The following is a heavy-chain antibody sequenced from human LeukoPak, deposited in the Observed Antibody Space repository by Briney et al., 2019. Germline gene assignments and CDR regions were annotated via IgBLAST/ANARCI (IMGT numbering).Heavy chain of an antibody. CDR3: ARVVLADGAAAAIDY. D-gene: IGHD6-13*01. Sequence: GGSLRLSCAASGFTVSSNYMSWVRQAPGKGLEWVSVTHSGGTTYYADSVKGRFTISRDNSKNTLYLQMNSLRAEDTAVYYCARVVLADGAAAAIDYWGQGTLDTVSS. CDR2: THSGGTT. J-gene: IGHJ4*02. V-gene: IGHV3-53*01. CDR1: GFTVSSNY.